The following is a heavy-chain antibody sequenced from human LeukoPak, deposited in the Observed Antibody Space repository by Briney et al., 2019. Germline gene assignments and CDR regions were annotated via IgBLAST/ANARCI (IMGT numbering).Heavy chain of an antibody. D-gene: IGHD3-22*01. V-gene: IGHV4-59*12. CDR1: GGSISSYY. CDR3: ARVARITMIVVVITDDAFDI. J-gene: IGHJ3*02. Sequence: PSETLSLTCTVSGGSISSYYWSWIRQPPGKGLEWIGYIYYSGSTNYNPSLKSRVTISVDTSKNQFSLKLSSVTAADTAVYYCARVARITMIVVVITDDAFDIWGQGTMVTVSS. CDR2: IYYSGST.